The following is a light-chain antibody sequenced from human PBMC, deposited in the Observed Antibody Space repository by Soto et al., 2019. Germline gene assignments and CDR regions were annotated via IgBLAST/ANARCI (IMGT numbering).Light chain of an antibody. CDR2: DTS. J-gene: IGKJ3*01. CDR3: QEHGNWPRRT. Sequence: EIVLTQSPATLSLSPGERATLSCRASESLYTYLAWFQQKPGQAPRLLSFDTSRRPTGVPARFSGRGAGTDYTLTISTLEPEDFAVYYCQEHGNWPRRTFGPGTKVEI. CDR1: ESLYTY. V-gene: IGKV3-11*01.